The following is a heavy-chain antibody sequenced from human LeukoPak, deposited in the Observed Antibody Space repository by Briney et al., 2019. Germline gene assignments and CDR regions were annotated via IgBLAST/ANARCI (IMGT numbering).Heavy chain of an antibody. Sequence: GGSLRLSCAVSGXTFSSYSMNWVRQAPGKGLEWVSSISSSSSYIYYADSVKGRFTISRDNAKNSLYLQMNSLRAEDTAVYYCARAVAGTTYFQHWGQGTLVTVSS. D-gene: IGHD6-19*01. CDR2: ISSSSSYI. J-gene: IGHJ1*01. CDR1: GXTFSSYS. CDR3: ARAVAGTTYFQH. V-gene: IGHV3-21*01.